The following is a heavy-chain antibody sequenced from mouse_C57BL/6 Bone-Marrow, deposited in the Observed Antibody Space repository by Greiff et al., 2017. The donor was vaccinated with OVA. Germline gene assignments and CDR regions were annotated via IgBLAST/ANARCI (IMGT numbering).Heavy chain of an antibody. V-gene: IGHV1-5*01. D-gene: IGHD1-1*01. Sequence: VQLQQSGTVLARPGASVKMSCKTSGYTFTSYWMHWVKQRPGQGLEWIGAIYPGNSDTSYNQKFKGKATLTAVTSASTAYMELSSLTSEDSAVYYCTSDYDGSSYGWFAYWGQGTLVTVSA. J-gene: IGHJ3*01. CDR2: IYPGNSDT. CDR1: GYTFTSYW. CDR3: TSDYDGSSYGWFAY.